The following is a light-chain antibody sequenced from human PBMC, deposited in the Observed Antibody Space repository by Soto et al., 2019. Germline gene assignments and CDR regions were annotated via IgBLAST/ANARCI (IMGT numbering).Light chain of an antibody. V-gene: IGLV2-14*01. CDR1: SSDVGGYNY. CDR3: SKSTSSSTMMV. J-gene: IGLJ2*01. CDR2: DVS. Sequence: QSALTQPASVSGSPGQSITISCTGTSSDVGGYNYVSWYQQHPGKAPKLMIYDVSNRPSGVFNRLSGSKSCNTASLTISGLLDDDEDDYYCSKSTSSSTMMVFGVGTQLTVL.